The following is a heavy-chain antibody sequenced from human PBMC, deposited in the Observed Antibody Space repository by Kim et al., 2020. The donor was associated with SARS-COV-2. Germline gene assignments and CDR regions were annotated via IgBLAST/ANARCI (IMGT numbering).Heavy chain of an antibody. CDR2: VSLRGDTT. D-gene: IGHD6-19*01. V-gene: IGHV3-23*01. Sequence: GGSLRLSCAASGFTFNSYGMSWVRQAPGKGLEWVSFVSLRGDTTLYADSVKGRFTIFRDNSRNTIYLQMNSLRAEDTAIYYCAKGATTYSTGWYYFDYWGQGTLVTVSS. J-gene: IGHJ4*02. CDR1: GFTFNSYG. CDR3: AKGATTYSTGWYYFDY.